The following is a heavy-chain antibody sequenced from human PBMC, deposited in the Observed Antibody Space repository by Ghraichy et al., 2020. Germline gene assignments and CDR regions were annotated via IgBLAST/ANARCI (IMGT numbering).Heavy chain of an antibody. CDR2: VRDKPNNYAT. J-gene: IGHJ6*02. V-gene: IGHV3-72*01. CDR3: ARGATRSSTSSSTWGYYYGWDV. CDR1: GFTFSDHY. D-gene: IGHD6-6*01. Sequence: SLNISCAASGFTFSDHYMDWVRQAPGKGLEWVARVRDKPNNYATEYAASVKGRFTISREDSRNSVFLQMNSLRTEDTAVYYCARGATRSSTSSSTWGYYYGWDVWGQGATVTVSS.